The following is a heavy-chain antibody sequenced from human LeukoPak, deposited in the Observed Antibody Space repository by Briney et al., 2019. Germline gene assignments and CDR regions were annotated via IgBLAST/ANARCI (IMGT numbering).Heavy chain of an antibody. J-gene: IGHJ4*02. CDR3: SKDVVPDSGWDLDY. V-gene: IGHV3-23*05. Sequence: GGSLRLSCTASGFSFSTYSMTWVRQGPGKGLEWVSSIYNSGSKTFYADSVKGRFTISRDNSKYTLYLQMNSLTAEDTAIYYCSKDVVPDSGWDLDYWGQGTLVTVSS. D-gene: IGHD6-19*01. CDR2: IYNSGSKT. CDR1: GFSFSTYS.